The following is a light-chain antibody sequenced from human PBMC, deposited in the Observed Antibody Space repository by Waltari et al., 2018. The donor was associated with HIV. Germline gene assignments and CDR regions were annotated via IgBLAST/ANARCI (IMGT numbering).Light chain of an antibody. J-gene: IGKJ2*01. CDR1: QSLLHSNGYNY. CDR2: LGS. Sequence: DIVMTQSPLSLPVTPGEPASISCRSSQSLLHSNGYNYFDWYLQKPGQSPQLLIYLGSNRASGVPDRFSGSGSGTDFTLKISRVEAEDVGVYYCQQFYRTPYTFGQGTRLEFK. CDR3: QQFYRTPYT. V-gene: IGKV2-28*01.